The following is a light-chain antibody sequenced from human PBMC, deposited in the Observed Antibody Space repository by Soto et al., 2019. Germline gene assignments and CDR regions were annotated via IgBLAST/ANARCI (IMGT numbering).Light chain of an antibody. Sequence: QSVLTQPASVSGSPGRSITFSCTGTSSDVGGYNYVSWYQQHPGKAPKLMIYEVSNRPSGVSNRFSGSKSGNTASLTISGLQAEDEADYYCSSYTSSTTLVFGGGTKVTVL. CDR1: SSDVGGYNY. CDR3: SSYTSSTTLV. CDR2: EVS. V-gene: IGLV2-14*01. J-gene: IGLJ2*01.